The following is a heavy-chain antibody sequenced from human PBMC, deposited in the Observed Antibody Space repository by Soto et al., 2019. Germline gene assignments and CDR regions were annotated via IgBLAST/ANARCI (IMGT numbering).Heavy chain of an antibody. Sequence: LRLSCAASGFTFSSYWMHWVRQAPGKGLVWVSRINSDGSSTNYADFVKGRFTISRDNAKDTLYLQMNSLRVEDTAVYYCSRVGGSTWHWGQGTLVTVSS. CDR3: SRVGGSTWH. D-gene: IGHD1-26*01. CDR1: GFTFSSYW. J-gene: IGHJ4*02. CDR2: INSDGSST. V-gene: IGHV3-74*01.